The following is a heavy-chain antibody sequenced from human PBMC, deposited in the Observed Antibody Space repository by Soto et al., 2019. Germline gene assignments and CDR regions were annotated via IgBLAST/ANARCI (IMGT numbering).Heavy chain of an antibody. Sequence: VQLVESGGGVVQPGRSLRLSCAASGFTFSDYAMHWVRQAPGKGLEWVAVVSHDGRNTNDADSVKGRFTISRDSSKITVALEMTSVRAEDTAVDYCAKGGRQWLVTSDFNYWGQGALVTFSS. J-gene: IGHJ4*02. CDR1: GFTFSDYA. V-gene: IGHV3-30*18. CDR3: AKGGRQWLVTSDFNY. D-gene: IGHD6-19*01. CDR2: VSHDGRNT.